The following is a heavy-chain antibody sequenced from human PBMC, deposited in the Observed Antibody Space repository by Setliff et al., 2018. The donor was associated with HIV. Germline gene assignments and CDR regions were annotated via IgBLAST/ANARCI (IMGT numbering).Heavy chain of an antibody. D-gene: IGHD2-8*02. J-gene: IGHJ4*01. V-gene: IGHV1-3*01. Sequence: ASVKVSCKASGYTFTTYSMHWVRQAPGQSLEWMGWINVGNGDTKYSQDLQDRITITSDTSANTAYMELSSLSSDDTAVYFCVRGALLAAFDFDHWGHGTLVTVSS. CDR2: INVGNGDT. CDR1: GYTFTTYS. CDR3: VRGALLAAFDFDH.